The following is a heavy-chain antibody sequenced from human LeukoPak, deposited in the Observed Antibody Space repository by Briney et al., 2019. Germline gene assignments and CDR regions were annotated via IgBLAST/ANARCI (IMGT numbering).Heavy chain of an antibody. CDR2: IKSKTDGGTT. D-gene: IGHD2-21*02. J-gene: IGHJ4*03. Sequence: PGGSLTLPCAASGFTFSNAWMTWVRHAPGKGLEWVGRIKSKTDGGTTDYAAPVKGRFTISRDDSKNTLYLQMNSLKTEDTAVYYCTREAVTANGYFDYWGPGRQVTVSS. CDR1: GFTFSNAW. CDR3: TREAVTANGYFDY. V-gene: IGHV3-15*01.